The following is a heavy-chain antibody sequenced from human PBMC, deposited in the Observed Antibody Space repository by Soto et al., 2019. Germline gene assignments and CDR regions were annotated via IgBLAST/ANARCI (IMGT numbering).Heavy chain of an antibody. V-gene: IGHV1-69*10. CDR2: IIPILGIA. D-gene: IGHD5-18*01. Sequence: ASVKVSCKASGGTFSSYAISWVRQAPGQGLEGMGGIIPILGIANYAQKFQGRVTITADKSTSTAYMEMSSLRYEDTAVYYCARTGSGNDDSYGYSFDYWGQGTLVTVSS. J-gene: IGHJ4*02. CDR3: ARTGSGNDDSYGYSFDY. CDR1: GGTFSSYA.